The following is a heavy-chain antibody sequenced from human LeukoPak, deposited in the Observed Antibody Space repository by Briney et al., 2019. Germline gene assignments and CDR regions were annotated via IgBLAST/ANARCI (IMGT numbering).Heavy chain of an antibody. CDR3: ARDRTGHNPGDY. J-gene: IGHJ4*02. V-gene: IGHV3-7*03. CDR2: INKDGSER. CDR1: GFTFSDYY. Sequence: PGGSLRLSCAASGFTFSDYYMSWIRQAPGKGLEWVGNINKDGSERNYGDSVGRFTISRDNVKSLLFLQMNSLRAEDTAVYYCARDRTGHNPGDYWGQGTLVTVSA. D-gene: IGHD5-24*01.